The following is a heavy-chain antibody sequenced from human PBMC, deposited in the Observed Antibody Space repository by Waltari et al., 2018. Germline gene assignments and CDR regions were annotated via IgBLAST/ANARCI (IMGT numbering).Heavy chain of an antibody. V-gene: IGHV1-2*06. CDR3: ARGGPAIFGVLITKRFDY. CDR1: GYTFTDYY. CDR2: NNPNRGGT. J-gene: IGHJ4*02. D-gene: IGHD3-3*01. Sequence: QVQLVQSGAEVKKPGASVKVSCKASGYTFTDYYMHWVRQAPGQGLEWMGRNNPNRGGTNYTQKFQGRATRTRDTSISTAYMELSRLRSDDTAVYYCARGGPAIFGVLITKRFDYWGQGTLVTVSS.